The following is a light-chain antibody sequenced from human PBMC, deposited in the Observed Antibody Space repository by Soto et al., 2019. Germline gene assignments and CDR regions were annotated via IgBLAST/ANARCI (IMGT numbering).Light chain of an antibody. CDR2: HAS. CDR3: QQYNNWPLT. CDR1: QSMYNN. Sequence: EIVMTQSPATLSVSPGERATLSCRASQSMYNNLAWYQQKPGQAPSLLIYHASARATAIPTRFSGSGSGTEFTLTISSLQSEDFAVYYCQQYNNWPLTFGGGTKVEI. V-gene: IGKV3-15*01. J-gene: IGKJ4*01.